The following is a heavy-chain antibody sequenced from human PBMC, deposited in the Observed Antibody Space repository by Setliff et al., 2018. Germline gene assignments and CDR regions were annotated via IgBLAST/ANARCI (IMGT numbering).Heavy chain of an antibody. Sequence: PSETLSLTCSVSGGSISSGIYHWSWIRQPAGKGLEWIGRIYVNGGSTTYSPSLKSRVTISVDTSKNQFSLKLSSVTAADTAVYYCARESSTVTPHAFDIWGQGTMVTVSS. CDR2: IYVNGGST. J-gene: IGHJ3*02. V-gene: IGHV4-61*02. CDR1: GGSISSGIYH. CDR3: ARESSTVTPHAFDI. D-gene: IGHD4-17*01.